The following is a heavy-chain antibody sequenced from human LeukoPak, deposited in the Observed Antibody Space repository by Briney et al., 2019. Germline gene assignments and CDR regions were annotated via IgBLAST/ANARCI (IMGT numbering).Heavy chain of an antibody. D-gene: IGHD1-1*01. CDR1: GGSFSGYY. V-gene: IGHV4-31*11. CDR2: IYYSGST. CDR3: ARVGNSVHYGMDV. J-gene: IGHJ6*02. Sequence: SETLSLTCAVYGGSFSGYYWSWIRQHPGKGLEWIGYIYYSGSTYYNPSLKSRVTISVDTSKNQFSLKLSSVTAADTAVYYCARVGNSVHYGMDVWGQGTTVTVSS.